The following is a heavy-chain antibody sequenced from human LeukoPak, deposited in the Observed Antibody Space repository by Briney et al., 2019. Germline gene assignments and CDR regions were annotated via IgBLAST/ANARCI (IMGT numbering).Heavy chain of an antibody. CDR3: ARGGDYPVIAFDI. CDR2: IYYSGST. Sequence: SETLSLTCTVSGGSISSYYWSWIRQPPGKGLEWIGYIYYSGSTNYNPSLKSRVTISVDTSKNQFSLKLSSVTAADTAVYYCARGGDYPVIAFDIWGQGTMVTVSS. V-gene: IGHV4-59*01. D-gene: IGHD4-17*01. CDR1: GGSISSYY. J-gene: IGHJ3*02.